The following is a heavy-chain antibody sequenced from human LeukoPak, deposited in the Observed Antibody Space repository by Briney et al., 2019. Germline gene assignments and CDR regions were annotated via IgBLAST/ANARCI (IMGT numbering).Heavy chain of an antibody. V-gene: IGHV3-74*01. CDR3: ARSTTHPYYNYMDV. D-gene: IGHD4-17*01. CDR2: INSDGSTT. CDR1: GFTFSSYW. J-gene: IGHJ6*03. Sequence: GGSLRLSCVASGFTFSSYWMHWVRQAPGEGLVWVSRINSDGSTTTYADSVKGRFTISRDNAKNTLYPQMNSLRVEDTAVYYCARSTTHPYYNYMDVWGKGTTVTLSS.